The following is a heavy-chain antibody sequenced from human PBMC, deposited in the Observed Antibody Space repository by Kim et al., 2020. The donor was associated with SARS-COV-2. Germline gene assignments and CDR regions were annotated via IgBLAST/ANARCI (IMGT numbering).Heavy chain of an antibody. CDR2: IYYSGST. CDR1: GGSISSSY. Sequence: SETLSLTCTVSGGSISSSYWSWIRQPPGKGLEWIGYIYYSGSTNYNPSLKSQVTISVATSKNQFSLKLGSVTAANTAVYYCARAHREWVQYTANWYFDLWGRGTLVTVSS. D-gene: IGHD1-1*01. V-gene: IGHV4-59*01. CDR3: ARAHREWVQYTANWYFDL. J-gene: IGHJ2*01.